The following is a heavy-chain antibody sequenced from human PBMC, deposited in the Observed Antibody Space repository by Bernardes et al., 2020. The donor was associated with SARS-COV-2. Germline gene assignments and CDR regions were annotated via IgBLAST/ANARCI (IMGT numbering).Heavy chain of an antibody. Sequence: SETLSLTCTVSGGSMSSGGHSWNWIRQPPGKGLEWIGYIYPGGTTYYNPSLRSRVSMSVDRSNNQFSLKLTSVTAADTAVYYCVRSGGTYYDSSNLNWFDPWGQRALITVSS. V-gene: IGHV4-30-2*01. CDR2: IYPGGTT. CDR1: GGSMSSGGHS. D-gene: IGHD3-22*01. J-gene: IGHJ5*02. CDR3: VRSGGTYYDSSNLNWFDP.